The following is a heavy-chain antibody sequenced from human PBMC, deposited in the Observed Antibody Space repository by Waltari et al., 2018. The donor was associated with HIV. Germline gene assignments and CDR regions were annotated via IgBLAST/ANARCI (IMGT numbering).Heavy chain of an antibody. CDR3: ATDFSGMVRAYSYYSLDV. CDR1: GHTLSELS. J-gene: IGHJ6*02. Sequence: QVQLVQSGAEVKKPGASVKVSCKVSGHTLSELSMHWVRQVPGKGLEWMGNFDPEDDETIYAQKFQGRVTMTEDTSSDTAYMELSSLTSGDTAVYYCATDFSGMVRAYSYYSLDVWGQGITVTVSS. CDR2: FDPEDDET. D-gene: IGHD3-10*01. V-gene: IGHV1-24*01.